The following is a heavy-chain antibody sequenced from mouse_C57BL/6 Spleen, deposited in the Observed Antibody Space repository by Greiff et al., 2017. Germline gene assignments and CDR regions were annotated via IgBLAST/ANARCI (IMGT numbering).Heavy chain of an antibody. CDR2: IYPGDGDT. D-gene: IGHD2-3*01. Sequence: QVQLQQSGPELVKPGASVKISCKASGYAFSSSWMNWVKQRPGKGLEWIGRIYPGDGDTNYNGKFKGKATLTADKSSSTAYMQLSSLTSEDSAVYFCARERWVLHYFDYWGQGTTLTVSS. CDR1: GYAFSSSW. V-gene: IGHV1-82*01. J-gene: IGHJ2*01. CDR3: ARERWVLHYFDY.